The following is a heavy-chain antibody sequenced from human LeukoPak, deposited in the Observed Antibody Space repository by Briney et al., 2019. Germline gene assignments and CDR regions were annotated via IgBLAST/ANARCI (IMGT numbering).Heavy chain of an antibody. J-gene: IGHJ2*01. CDR3: ARVAYDSSGYYLGYWYFDL. D-gene: IGHD3-22*01. CDR2: ISQDGSNK. CDR1: GFSFSSYG. Sequence: PGGPLRLSCAASGFSFSSYGMHWVRQAPGKGLEWVALISQDGSNKYHADSVKGRFTISRDNSKNTLYLQMNSLRVEDTAVYYCARVAYDSSGYYLGYWYFDLWGRGTLVTVSS. V-gene: IGHV3-30*03.